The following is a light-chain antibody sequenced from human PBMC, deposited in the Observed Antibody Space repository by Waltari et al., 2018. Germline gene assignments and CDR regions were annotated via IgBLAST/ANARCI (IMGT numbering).Light chain of an antibody. CDR1: QTVTIN. V-gene: IGKV3-15*01. CDR3: QQYNNWPLT. Sequence: EIVITQSPATLSVSPGERATLSCRASQTVTINLAWYQQKPGQAPRLLIYGASTRATGIPASFSGSGSGTEFTLTISSLQSEDFTVYYCQQYNNWPLTFGGGTKVEIK. CDR2: GAS. J-gene: IGKJ4*01.